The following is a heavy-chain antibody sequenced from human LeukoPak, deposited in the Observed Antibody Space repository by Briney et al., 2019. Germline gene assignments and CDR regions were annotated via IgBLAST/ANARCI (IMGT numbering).Heavy chain of an antibody. D-gene: IGHD2-2*01. Sequence: SVKVSCKASGGTFSSYAISWVRQAPGQGLEWMGGIIPIFGTANYAQKLQGGVTMTADTSTTTAYMELRSLRSDDTAVYYCARGYCSSATCRHFDYWGQGALVTVSS. J-gene: IGHJ4*02. CDR2: IIPIFGTA. V-gene: IGHV1-69*06. CDR1: GGTFSSYA. CDR3: ARGYCSSATCRHFDY.